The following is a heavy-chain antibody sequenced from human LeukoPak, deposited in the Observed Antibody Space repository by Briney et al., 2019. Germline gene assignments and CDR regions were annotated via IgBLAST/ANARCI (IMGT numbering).Heavy chain of an antibody. Sequence: SQTLSLTCAISGDSFSSNSVTWHWIRQSPSRGLEWLGRTYYRSTWYNDYAVSVRGRITVNPDTSKNQFSLHLNSVTPEDTAVYYCARRLTQYDCFDPWGQGILVTVSS. D-gene: IGHD2-2*01. J-gene: IGHJ5*02. CDR3: ARRLTQYDCFDP. CDR1: GDSFSSNSVT. V-gene: IGHV6-1*01. CDR2: TYYRSTWYN.